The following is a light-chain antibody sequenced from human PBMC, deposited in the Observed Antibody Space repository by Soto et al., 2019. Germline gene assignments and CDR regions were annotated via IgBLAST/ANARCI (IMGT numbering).Light chain of an antibody. CDR2: TAS. J-gene: IGKJ1*01. Sequence: DVQMTPSPSTLSASVGDRVTITGRASQSISSWLAWYQQKPGKAPNLLIYTASSLESGVPSRFSGSGSGTEFTLTISSLQPDDFATYYCQHYHSFPSAFGHGTKGDIK. CDR3: QHYHSFPSA. V-gene: IGKV1-5*03. CDR1: QSISSW.